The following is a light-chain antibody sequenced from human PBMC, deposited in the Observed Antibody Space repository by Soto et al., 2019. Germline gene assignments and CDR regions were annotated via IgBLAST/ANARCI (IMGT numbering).Light chain of an antibody. CDR3: QHRMNWPLT. J-gene: IGKJ5*01. Sequence: IVLTQSPATLSLSPGERATLSCMASQTVSSYLLWYQQKPGQAPRLLIYDASNRASGTPARFSGSGSETDFTLTISSLEHEDIAVYYCQHRMNWPLTFGQGTRLEIK. CDR1: QTVSSY. CDR2: DAS. V-gene: IGKV3-11*01.